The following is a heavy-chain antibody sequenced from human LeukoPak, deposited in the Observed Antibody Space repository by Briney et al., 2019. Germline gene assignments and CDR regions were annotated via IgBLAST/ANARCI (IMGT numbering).Heavy chain of an antibody. CDR1: GFTFSSYS. J-gene: IGHJ6*02. D-gene: IGHD2-21*02. V-gene: IGHV3-48*01. CDR2: ISGGSGSI. CDR3: ARVCRPYCASSSYYHMDV. Sequence: PGGSLRLSCAASGFTFSSYSMNWVRQAPGKRLEWLSYISGGSGSIIHADSVRGRFTISRDDAMNSLYLQMNSLRAEDTAVYYCARVCRPYCASSSYYHMDVWGQGTTVTVSS.